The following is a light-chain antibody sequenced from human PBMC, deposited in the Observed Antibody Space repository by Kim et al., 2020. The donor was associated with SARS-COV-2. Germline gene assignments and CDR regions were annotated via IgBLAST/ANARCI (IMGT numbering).Light chain of an antibody. CDR1: RRGTSNC. V-gene: IGKV3-20*01. CDR3: QQYGSPPSI. J-gene: IGKJ5*01. CDR2: IAS. Sequence: SRRESATLSCRASRRGTSNCLAWYWQRPAQALGLHYYIASTQATGNPDRFSGSGSETEFTLTISRLEPEDFAVYYCQQYGSPPSIFGQGTRLEIK.